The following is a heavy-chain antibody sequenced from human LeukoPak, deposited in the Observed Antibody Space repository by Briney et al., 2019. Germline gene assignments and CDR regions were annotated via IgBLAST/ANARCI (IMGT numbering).Heavy chain of an antibody. CDR2: ISSSSSYI. CDR1: GFTLSSYS. D-gene: IGHD6-19*01. V-gene: IGHV3-21*01. Sequence: PGGSLRLSCAASGFTLSSYSLNWVRQAPGEGLEWGSSISSSSSYIYYADSVKGRFTISRDNAKNSLFLQMNSLRAEDTAVYYCARVGYSSGWYGWFDPWGQGTLVTVSS. CDR3: ARVGYSSGWYGWFDP. J-gene: IGHJ5*02.